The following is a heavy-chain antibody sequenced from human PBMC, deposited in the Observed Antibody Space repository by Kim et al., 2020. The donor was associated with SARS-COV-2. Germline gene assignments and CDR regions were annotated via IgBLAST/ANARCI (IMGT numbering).Heavy chain of an antibody. V-gene: IGHV4-59*01. J-gene: IGHJ4*02. D-gene: IGHD3-9*01. CDR2: IYYSGST. Sequence: SETLSLTCTVSGGSISSYYWSWIRQPPGKGLEWIGYIYYSGSTNYNPSLKSRVTISVDTSKNQFSLKLSSVTAADTAVYYCARGPYDTYFDYWGQGTLVT. CDR3: ARGPYDTYFDY. CDR1: GGSISSYY.